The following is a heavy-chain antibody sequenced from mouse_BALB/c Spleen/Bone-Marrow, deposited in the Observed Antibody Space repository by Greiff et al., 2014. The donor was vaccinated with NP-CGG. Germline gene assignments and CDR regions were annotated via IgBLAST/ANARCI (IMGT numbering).Heavy chain of an antibody. V-gene: IGHV4-1*02. J-gene: IGHJ2*01. D-gene: IGHD2-13*01. CDR2: INPNSRTI. CDR3: GKQGYCGDFDY. CDR1: GFDFSGYW. Sequence: DVHLVESGGGLVQPGGSLKLSCAASGFDFSGYWMSWVRQAPGKGLQWIGEINPNSRTINYAPALKDKFIISRDNAKNTLYLQMRKERTEDKAHDYGGKQGYCGDFDYWGQGTTLTVSS.